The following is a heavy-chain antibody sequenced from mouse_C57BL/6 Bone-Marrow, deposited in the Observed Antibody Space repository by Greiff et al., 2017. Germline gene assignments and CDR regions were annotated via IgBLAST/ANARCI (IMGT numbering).Heavy chain of an antibody. CDR3: ANIYYDYDDPV. CDR1: GYTFPSYD. V-gene: IGHV1-85*01. D-gene: IGHD2-4*01. Sequence: QVQLQQSGPELVKPGASVKLSCKASGYTFPSYDINWVKQRPGQGLEWIGWIYPRDGSTKYNEKFKGKATLTVDTSSSTAYMELSSLTSEDSAVYYCANIYYDYDDPVWGTGTTVTVSS. CDR2: IYPRDGST. J-gene: IGHJ1*03.